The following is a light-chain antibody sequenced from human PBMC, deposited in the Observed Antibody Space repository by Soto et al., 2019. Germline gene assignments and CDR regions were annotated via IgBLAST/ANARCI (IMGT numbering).Light chain of an antibody. CDR3: QQSYSTPYT. J-gene: IGKJ2*01. V-gene: IGKV1-39*01. CDR2: AAS. CDR1: QSISSY. Sequence: DIQMTQSPSSLSASVGDRVTITCRASQSISSYFNWYQQKPGKAPNLLIYAASSLQSGVPSRFSGSGSETDCTLTISSLQPEDFATYYCQQSYSTPYTFGQGTKLEI.